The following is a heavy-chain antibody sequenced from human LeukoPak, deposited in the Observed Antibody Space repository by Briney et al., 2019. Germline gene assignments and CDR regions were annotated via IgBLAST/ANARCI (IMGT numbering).Heavy chain of an antibody. D-gene: IGHD1-14*01. Sequence: GGSLRLSCAASGFIFSSYWMSWVRQAPGKGLKWVANIKEDGSEQYYVGSLKGRFTISRDNAKNSLYLQMNSLRAEDTAVYYCARDSFETDIDYWGPGTLVTVSS. J-gene: IGHJ4*02. CDR3: ARDSFETDIDY. V-gene: IGHV3-7*01. CDR1: GFIFSSYW. CDR2: IKEDGSEQ.